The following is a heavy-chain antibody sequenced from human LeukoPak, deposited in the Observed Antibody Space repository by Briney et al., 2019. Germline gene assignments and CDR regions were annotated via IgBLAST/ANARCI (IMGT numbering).Heavy chain of an antibody. D-gene: IGHD3-9*01. CDR1: GGSISSGGYY. CDR3: ARDFEENWFDP. V-gene: IGHV4-31*03. Sequence: SETLSLTCTVSGGSISSGGYYWSWIRQHPGKGLEWIGYIYYSGSTYYNPSLKSRVTISVDTSKNQSSLKLSSVTAADTAVYYCARDFEENWFDPWGQGTLVTVSS. CDR2: IYYSGST. J-gene: IGHJ5*02.